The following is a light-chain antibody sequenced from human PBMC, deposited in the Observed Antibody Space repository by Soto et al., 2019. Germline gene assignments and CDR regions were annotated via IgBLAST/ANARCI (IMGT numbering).Light chain of an antibody. V-gene: IGKV1-39*01. Sequence: DIQMTQSPASQSASVGDRVTINCRASQSISGYLNWYLQKPGKAPKHLIYGASTLQSGVPSRFTGRGSETSFTLTISSLQPEDFGTYYCQQTYNTPVTFGPGTKVYI. CDR3: QQTYNTPVT. J-gene: IGKJ3*01. CDR2: GAS. CDR1: QSISGY.